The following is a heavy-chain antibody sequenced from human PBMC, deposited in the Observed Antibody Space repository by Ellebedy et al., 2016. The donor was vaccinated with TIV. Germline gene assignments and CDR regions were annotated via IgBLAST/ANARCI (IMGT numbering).Heavy chain of an antibody. V-gene: IGHV3-48*01. CDR1: GFTFSSYG. CDR2: ISSSSSTV. Sequence: GESLKISCAASGFTFSSYGMNWVRQTPGKGLEWISYISSSSSTVYYADSLEGRFTVSRDNAKNSLYLQMSNLRAEDTAVFYCVRAGGRHSTGSGFYWGQGTRVTVST. J-gene: IGHJ4*02. D-gene: IGHD2-2*01. CDR3: VRAGGRHSTGSGFY.